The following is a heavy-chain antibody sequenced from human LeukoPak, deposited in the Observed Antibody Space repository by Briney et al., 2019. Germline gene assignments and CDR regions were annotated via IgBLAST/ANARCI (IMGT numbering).Heavy chain of an antibody. D-gene: IGHD6-6*01. CDR3: AKDLEAARPGY. J-gene: IGHJ4*02. CDR2: ISGSDGST. Sequence: GGSLRLSCAASGFTFSSYDMSWVRQAPGKGLEWVSAISGSDGSTYYADSVKGRFAISRDYSKNTLYLQMSSLRADDTAIYYCAKDLEAARPGYWGQGTLVTVSS. V-gene: IGHV3-23*01. CDR1: GFTFSSYD.